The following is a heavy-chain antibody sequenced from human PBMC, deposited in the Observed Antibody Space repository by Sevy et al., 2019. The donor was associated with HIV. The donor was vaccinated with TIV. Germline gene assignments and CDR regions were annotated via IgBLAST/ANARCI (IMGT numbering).Heavy chain of an antibody. D-gene: IGHD5-12*01. CDR2: IIPILGIA. Sequence: ASVKVSCKASGGTFSSYAISWVRQAPGQGLEWMGRIIPILGIANYAQKFQGRVTITADKSTSTAYMELGSLRSEDTAVYYCARGWAGDGYNGLYYYYGMDVWGQGTTVTVSS. V-gene: IGHV1-69*04. CDR1: GGTFSSYA. CDR3: ARGWAGDGYNGLYYYYGMDV. J-gene: IGHJ6*02.